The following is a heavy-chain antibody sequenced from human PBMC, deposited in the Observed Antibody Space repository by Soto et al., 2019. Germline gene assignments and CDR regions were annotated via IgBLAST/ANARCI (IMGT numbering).Heavy chain of an antibody. Sequence: SVKVSCKASGGTFSSYAISWVRQAPGQGLEWMGVIIPIFGTAKYAQKFQGRVTITPDESTSTAYMELSSLRSEDTAVYYCARGVTYYYGSGSYYDYGMDVWGQ. CDR2: IIPIFGTA. D-gene: IGHD3-10*01. CDR3: ARGVTYYYGSGSYYDYGMDV. J-gene: IGHJ6*01. CDR1: GGTFSSYA. V-gene: IGHV1-69*13.